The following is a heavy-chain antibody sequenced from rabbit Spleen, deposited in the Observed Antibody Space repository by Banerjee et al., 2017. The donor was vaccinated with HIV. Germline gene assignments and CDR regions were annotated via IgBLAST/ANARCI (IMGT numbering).Heavy chain of an antibody. CDR2: IDAGSSGFT. D-gene: IGHD6-1*01. V-gene: IGHV1S45*01. Sequence: QEQLEESGGGLVKPEGSLTLTCKASGFSFSDKDVMCWVRQAPGKGLEWIACIDAGSSGFTYFATWAKGRFTCSKTSSTTVTLQMSRLTAADTATYFCARDSDAYTLVGAGYGYAMGFNLWGPGTLVTVS. J-gene: IGHJ4*01. CDR1: GFSFSDKDV. CDR3: ARDSDAYTLVGAGYGYAMGFNL.